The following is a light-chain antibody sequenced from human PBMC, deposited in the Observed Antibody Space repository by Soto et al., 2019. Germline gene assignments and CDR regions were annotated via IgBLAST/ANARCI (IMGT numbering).Light chain of an antibody. J-gene: IGKJ1*01. V-gene: IGKV3-20*01. CDR3: QQYSSSPWT. Sequence: EIVMTQSPATLSLSPGEGATLSCRASQSVSRSYLAWFQQKPGQAPRLLIYDTSTRATGIPDRFSGSGSGTGFTLTISRLEPEDFAVYYCQQYSSSPWTFGQGTKVEIK. CDR2: DTS. CDR1: QSVSRSY.